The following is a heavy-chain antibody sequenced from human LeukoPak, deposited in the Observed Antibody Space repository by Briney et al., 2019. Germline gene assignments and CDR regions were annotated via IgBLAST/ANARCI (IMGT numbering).Heavy chain of an antibody. V-gene: IGHV4-39*07. CDR1: GGSISSSSYY. D-gene: IGHD6-19*01. Sequence: PSETLSLTCTVSGGSISSSSYYWGWIRQPPGKGLEWIGEINHSGSTNYNPSLKSRVTISVDTSKNQFSLKLSSVTAADTAVYYCASPAVAESYFDYWGQGTLVTVSS. CDR2: INHSGST. J-gene: IGHJ4*02. CDR3: ASPAVAESYFDY.